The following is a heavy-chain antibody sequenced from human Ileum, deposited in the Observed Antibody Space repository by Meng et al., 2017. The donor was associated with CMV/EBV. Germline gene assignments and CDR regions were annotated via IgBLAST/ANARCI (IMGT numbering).Heavy chain of an antibody. CDR1: GFTFSNSW. D-gene: IGHD5-18*01. V-gene: IGHV3-74*01. Sequence: GESLKISCAASGFTFSNSWTHWVRQAPGKGLVCVSRINSDGTITKYADSVKGRFTISRDSAKNTVYLQMNSLRDEDTAVYYCARDYGYTYDYWGQGTLVTGSS. CDR2: INSDGTIT. J-gene: IGHJ4*02. CDR3: ARDYGYTYDY.